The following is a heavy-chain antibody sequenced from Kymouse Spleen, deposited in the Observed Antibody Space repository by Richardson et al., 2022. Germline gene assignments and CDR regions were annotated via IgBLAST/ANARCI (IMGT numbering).Heavy chain of an antibody. D-gene: IGHD3-9*01. CDR2: ISYDGSNK. V-gene: IGHV3-30*18. Sequence: QVQLVESGGGVVQPGRSLRLSCAASGFTFSSYGMHWVRQAPGKGLEWVAVISYDGSNKYYADSVKGRFTISRDNSKNTLYLQMNSLRAEDTAVYYCAKGRYDILTGYFYYYYYGMDVWGQGTTVTVSS. CDR3: AKGRYDILTGYFYYYYYGMDV. CDR1: GFTFSSYG. J-gene: IGHJ6*02.